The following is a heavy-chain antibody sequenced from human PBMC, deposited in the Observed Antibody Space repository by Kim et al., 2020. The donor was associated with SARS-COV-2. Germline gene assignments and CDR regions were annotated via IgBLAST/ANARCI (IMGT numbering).Heavy chain of an antibody. CDR3: ARSPYDSSSWYLDY. D-gene: IGHD6-13*01. V-gene: IGHV4-4*02. J-gene: IGHJ4*02. Sequence: NPTLQSRVTISVDKSKNQFSLKLSSVTAADTVVYYCARSPYDSSSWYLDYWGQGTLVTVSS.